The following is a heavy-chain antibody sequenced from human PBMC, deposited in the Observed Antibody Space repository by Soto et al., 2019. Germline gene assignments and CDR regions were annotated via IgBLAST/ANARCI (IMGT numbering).Heavy chain of an antibody. CDR3: AIHFYYGSGTYHAVDY. V-gene: IGHV3-23*01. CDR1: GLSFNNYA. CDR2: ISASGGST. D-gene: IGHD3-10*01. J-gene: IGHJ4*02. Sequence: EVQLLESGGGIVQPGKSLRLSCAVSGLSFNNYAMNWVRQAPGKGLEWISGISASGGSTYYADSVKGRFTISRDSSKNTLYLQMNSLRADDTAIYCCAIHFYYGSGTYHAVDYWGQGTLVTVSS.